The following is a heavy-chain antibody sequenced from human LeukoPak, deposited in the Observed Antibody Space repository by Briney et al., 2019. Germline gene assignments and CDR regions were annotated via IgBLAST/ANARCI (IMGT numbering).Heavy chain of an antibody. V-gene: IGHV4-4*02. D-gene: IGHD3-16*02. CDR3: ARVGTYDYVWGSYRD. CDR2: IYHSGST. J-gene: IGHJ4*02. CDR1: GGSISSSNW. Sequence: PSGTLSLTCAVSGGSISSSNWWSWVRQPPGKGLEWIGEIYHSGSTNYNPSLKSRVTISVDKSKNQFSLKLSSVTAADTAVYYCARVGTYDYVWGSYRDWGQGTLVTVSS.